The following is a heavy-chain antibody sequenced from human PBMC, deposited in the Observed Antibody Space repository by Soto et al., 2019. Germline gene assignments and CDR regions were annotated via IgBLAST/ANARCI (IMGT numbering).Heavy chain of an antibody. J-gene: IGHJ6*02. D-gene: IGHD3-16*01. CDR3: ARHLGGNHYYYGMDV. V-gene: IGHV1-69*14. CDR1: GGTFSSYA. Sequence: QVQLVQSGAEVKKPGSSVKVSCKASGGTFSSYAISWVRQAPGQGLEWMGGIIPIFGTADYAQKFQGRVTXTSEKSXXTAYMDLSSLRSEDTAVYYCARHLGGNHYYYGMDVWGQGTTVTVSS. CDR2: IIPIFGTA.